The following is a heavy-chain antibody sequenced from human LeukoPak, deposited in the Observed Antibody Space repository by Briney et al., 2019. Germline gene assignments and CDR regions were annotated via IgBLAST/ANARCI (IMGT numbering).Heavy chain of an antibody. V-gene: IGHV3-30*04. CDR1: GFTFNTYA. CDR3: ARDPREQWLVLGGFDY. J-gene: IGHJ4*02. CDR2: ISYDGSNK. Sequence: GGSLRLSCAASGFTFNTYAMHWVRQAPGKGLEWVAVISYDGSNKYYPDSVKGRFTISRDNSKNTLYLQMNSLRAEDTAVYYCARDPREQWLVLGGFDYWGQGTLVTVSS. D-gene: IGHD6-19*01.